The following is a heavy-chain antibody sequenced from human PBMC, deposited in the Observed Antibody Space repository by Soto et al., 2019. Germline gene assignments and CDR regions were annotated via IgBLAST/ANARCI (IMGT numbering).Heavy chain of an antibody. J-gene: IGHJ6*02. Sequence: LLLSCAASGFTFSSYGMHWVRQAPGKGLEWVAVIWYDGSNKYYADSVKGRFTISRDNSKNTLYLQMNSLRAEDTAVYYCARNYDILTGSKPYGMDVWGQGTTVTVSS. CDR2: IWYDGSNK. V-gene: IGHV3-33*01. CDR1: GFTFSSYG. D-gene: IGHD3-9*01. CDR3: ARNYDILTGSKPYGMDV.